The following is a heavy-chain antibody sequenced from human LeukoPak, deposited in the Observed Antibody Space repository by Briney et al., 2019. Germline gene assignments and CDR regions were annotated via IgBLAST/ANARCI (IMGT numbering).Heavy chain of an antibody. CDR3: ARVGSDYDSSGYNPWFDY. V-gene: IGHV4-34*01. D-gene: IGHD3-22*01. Sequence: PSETLSLTCAVSGGSFSGYYWSWIRQPPGKGLEWIGEISHSGSTNYNPSLKSRVTISVDTSKNQFSLKLSSVTAADTAVYYCARVGSDYDSSGYNPWFDYWGQGTLVTVSS. CDR2: ISHSGST. CDR1: GGSFSGYY. J-gene: IGHJ4*02.